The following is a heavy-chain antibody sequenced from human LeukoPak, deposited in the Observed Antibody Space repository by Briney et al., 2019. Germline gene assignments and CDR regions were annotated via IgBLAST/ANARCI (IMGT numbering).Heavy chain of an antibody. V-gene: IGHV4-39*07. Sequence: SETLSLTCTVSGGSISSSNYYWGWIRQPPGKGLEWIGSIYYSGSTYYNPSLKSRVTISVDTSKNQFSLKLSSVTAADTAVYYCARGLGTTITFGGCWFDPWGQGTLVTVSS. J-gene: IGHJ5*02. CDR3: ARGLGTTITFGGCWFDP. CDR2: IYYSGST. CDR1: GGSISSSNYY. D-gene: IGHD3-16*01.